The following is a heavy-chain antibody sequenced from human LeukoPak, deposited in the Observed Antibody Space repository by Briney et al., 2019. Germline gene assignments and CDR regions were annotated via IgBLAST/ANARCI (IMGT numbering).Heavy chain of an antibody. CDR1: GFIFSNAW. D-gene: IGHD2-21*01. Sequence: PGGSLRLSCAASGFIFSNAWMSWVRQAPGKGLEWVGRIKSKSDGGTTDHAAPVKGRFTISRDDSKNTLYLQMNSLKTEDTAVYYCVTDLVIKGYFDYWGQGALVTVSS. J-gene: IGHJ4*02. V-gene: IGHV3-15*01. CDR3: VTDLVIKGYFDY. CDR2: IKSKSDGGTT.